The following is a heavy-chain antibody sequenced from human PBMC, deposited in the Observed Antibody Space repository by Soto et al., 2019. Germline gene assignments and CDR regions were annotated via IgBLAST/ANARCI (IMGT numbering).Heavy chain of an antibody. J-gene: IGHJ4*02. CDR2: ISGSGGST. CDR3: AKDGESFVVVPAAIDY. CDR1: GFTFSSYA. D-gene: IGHD2-2*01. Sequence: EVQLLESGGGLVQPGGSLRLSCAASGFTFSSYAMSWVRQAPGKGLEWVSAISGSGGSTYYADSVKGRFTISRDNSKNTLYLQMNSLRAEDTAVYYCAKDGESFVVVPAAIDYWGQGTLVTVSS. V-gene: IGHV3-23*01.